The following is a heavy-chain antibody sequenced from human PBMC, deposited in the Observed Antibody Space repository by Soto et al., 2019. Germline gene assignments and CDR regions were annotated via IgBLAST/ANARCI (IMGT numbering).Heavy chain of an antibody. CDR1: GFTFSDYY. D-gene: IGHD6-13*01. Sequence: QVQLVESGGGLVKPGGSLRLSCAASGFTFSDYYMSWFRQAPGKGLEWVSYISGSGSITHDADSVKGRFTISRDNAKNSLYLQMNSLRAEDTAIYYCARVGSTLAAGTPDYLGEGTLVTVSS. J-gene: IGHJ4*02. CDR2: ISGSGSIT. V-gene: IGHV3-11*01. CDR3: ARVGSTLAAGTPDY.